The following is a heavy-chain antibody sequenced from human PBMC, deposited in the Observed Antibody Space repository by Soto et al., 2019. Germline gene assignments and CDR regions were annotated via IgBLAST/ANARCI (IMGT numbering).Heavy chain of an antibody. J-gene: IGHJ4*02. CDR1: GGSISSYY. CDR3: ARTHGYSSGWYKADKYYFDY. D-gene: IGHD6-19*01. CDR2: IYYSGST. Sequence: PSETLSLTCTVSGGSISSYYWSWIRQPPGKGLEWIGYIYYSGSTNYNPSLKSRVTISVDTSKNQFSLKLSSVTAADTAVYYCARTHGYSSGWYKADKYYFDYWDQGTLVTVS. V-gene: IGHV4-59*01.